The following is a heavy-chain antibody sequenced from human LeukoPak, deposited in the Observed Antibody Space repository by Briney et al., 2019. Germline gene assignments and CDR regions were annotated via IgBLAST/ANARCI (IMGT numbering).Heavy chain of an antibody. CDR2: FDPEDGET. Sequence: ASVKVSCKVSGYTLTELSMHWVRQAPGKGLEWMGGFDPEDGETIYAQKFQGRVTMTEDTSTDTAYMELSSLRSEDTAVYYCARVSRATVTTKATSYAFDIWGQGTMVTASS. CDR3: ARVSRATVTTKATSYAFDI. CDR1: GYTLTELS. V-gene: IGHV1-24*01. D-gene: IGHD4-17*01. J-gene: IGHJ3*02.